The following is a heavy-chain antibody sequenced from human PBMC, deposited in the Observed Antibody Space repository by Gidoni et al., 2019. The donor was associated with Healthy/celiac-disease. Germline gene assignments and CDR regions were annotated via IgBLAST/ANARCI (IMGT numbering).Heavy chain of an antibody. Sequence: QVQLVESGGGVVQPGRALRLSCAASGFTFSSYAMHWVRQAPGKGLELVAVISYDGSNKYYADSVKGRFTISRDNSKNTLYLQMNSLRAEDTAVYYGARDGQSLLWFGELLDWGQGTLVTVSS. J-gene: IGHJ4*02. CDR1: GFTFSSYA. CDR3: ARDGQSLLWFGELLD. CDR2: ISYDGSNK. V-gene: IGHV3-30*04. D-gene: IGHD3-10*01.